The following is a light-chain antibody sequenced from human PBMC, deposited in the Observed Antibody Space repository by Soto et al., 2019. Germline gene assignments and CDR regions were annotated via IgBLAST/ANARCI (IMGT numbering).Light chain of an antibody. Sequence: DIEMTQSPSSLSASVGDRVTITCRASQSISSYLNWYQQKPGKAPNLLIYAASSSQSGVPSRFSGSGSGTDFTLTISSLQPEDFATYYCQQSYSTPPRFGQGTKVEIK. J-gene: IGKJ1*01. CDR3: QQSYSTPPR. V-gene: IGKV1-39*01. CDR2: AAS. CDR1: QSISSY.